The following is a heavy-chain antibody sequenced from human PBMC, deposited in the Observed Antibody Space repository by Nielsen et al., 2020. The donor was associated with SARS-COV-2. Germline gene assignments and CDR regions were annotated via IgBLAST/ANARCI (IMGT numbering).Heavy chain of an antibody. CDR2: ITGSGGDT. J-gene: IGHJ6*02. CDR1: GFSFSSYA. Sequence: ESLKISCAASGFSFSSYAITWVRQAPGKGLEWVSAITGSGGDTYYADSVKGRFTISRDNSRNTLYLQMNFLRAEDTAVYYCARDAKVYYDSFYYYGMDVWGQGTTVTVSS. V-gene: IGHV3-23*01. CDR3: ARDAKVYYDSFYYYGMDV. D-gene: IGHD3-22*01.